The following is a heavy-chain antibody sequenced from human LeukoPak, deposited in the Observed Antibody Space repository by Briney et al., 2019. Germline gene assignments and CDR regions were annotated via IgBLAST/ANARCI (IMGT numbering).Heavy chain of an antibody. D-gene: IGHD3-10*01. J-gene: IGHJ6*02. Sequence: GGFLRLSCAASGFTFSNAWMSWVRQAPGKGLEWVGRIKSKTDGGTTDYAAPVKGRFTISRDDSKNTLYLQMNSLKTEDTAVYYCTTDRYGSGSYGDYYYYYGMDVWGQGTTVTVSS. V-gene: IGHV3-15*01. CDR1: GFTFSNAW. CDR2: IKSKTDGGTT. CDR3: TTDRYGSGSYGDYYYYYGMDV.